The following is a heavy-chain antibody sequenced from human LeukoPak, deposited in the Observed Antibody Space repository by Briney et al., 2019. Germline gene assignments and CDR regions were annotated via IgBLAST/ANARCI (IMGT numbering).Heavy chain of an antibody. CDR2: ISSSGRNT. J-gene: IGHJ4*02. CDR3: ARGPRDPTEFCSGGRCAPTYEF. V-gene: IGHV3-48*03. D-gene: IGHD2-15*01. CDR1: GFTFNIYE. Sequence: PGGSLRLSCVVSGFTFNIYEMNWVRQAPGKGVEWVSYISSSGRNTYYTDSVKGRFTISRDNAKNSLYLQMNSLRVDDTAVYYCARGPRDPTEFCSGGRCAPTYEFWGQGTLVTVSS.